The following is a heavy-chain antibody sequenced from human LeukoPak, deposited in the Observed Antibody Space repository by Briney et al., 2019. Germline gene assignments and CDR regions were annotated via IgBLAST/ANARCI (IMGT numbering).Heavy chain of an antibody. CDR3: ARWPIAAAPPVYYFDY. J-gene: IGHJ4*02. CDR1: GFPFSSYA. CDR2: ISSSTSHI. D-gene: IGHD6-13*01. V-gene: IGHV3-21*01. Sequence: GGSLRLSCSASGFPFSSYAMNWVRQAPGKGLEWVSSISSSTSHIYYADSVTGRFTISRDNAKNSLYLQMNSLRAEDTAVYYCARWPIAAAPPVYYFDYWGQGTLVTVSS.